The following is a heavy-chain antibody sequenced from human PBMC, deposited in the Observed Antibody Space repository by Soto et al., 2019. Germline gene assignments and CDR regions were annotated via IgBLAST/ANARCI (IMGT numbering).Heavy chain of an antibody. Sequence: GSLRLSFAASGFTFSSYAMSWVRQAPGKGLEWVSAISGSGGSTYYADSVKGRFTVSRDNSKNTLYLQMNSLRAEDTAVYYCAKGDGFILAVWGQGTTVTVSS. CDR2: ISGSGGST. J-gene: IGHJ6*02. D-gene: IGHD1-26*01. CDR3: AKGDGFILAV. V-gene: IGHV3-23*01. CDR1: GFTFSSYA.